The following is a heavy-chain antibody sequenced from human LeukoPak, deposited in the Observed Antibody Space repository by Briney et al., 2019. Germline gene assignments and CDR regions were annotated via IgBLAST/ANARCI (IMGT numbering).Heavy chain of an antibody. CDR1: GYTFTNYW. J-gene: IGHJ4*02. CDR3: TRQPIDYGPDY. D-gene: IGHD4/OR15-4a*01. V-gene: IGHV5-51*01. Sequence: GESLKISCEASGYTFTNYWIGWVRQMPGKGLEWMGIIWPDDSETRYSPSFQGQVTMSVDKSTNTAYLQWSTLKASDSGIYYCTRQPIDYGPDYWGQGTLVTVSS. CDR2: IWPDDSET.